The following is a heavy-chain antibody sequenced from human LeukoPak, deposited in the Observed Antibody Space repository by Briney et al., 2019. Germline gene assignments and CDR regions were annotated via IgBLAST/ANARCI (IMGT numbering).Heavy chain of an antibody. V-gene: IGHV3-23*01. CDR1: GFTFSSYG. CDR3: ANSGTVRRTFDY. Sequence: GGSLRLSCAASGFTFSSYGMSWVRQAPGKGLEWVSAITDGGGSTYYADSVKGRFTISRDNSKNTLYLQMNSLRAEDTAVYYCANSGTVRRTFDYWGQGTLVTVSS. D-gene: IGHD3-10*01. CDR2: ITDGGGST. J-gene: IGHJ4*02.